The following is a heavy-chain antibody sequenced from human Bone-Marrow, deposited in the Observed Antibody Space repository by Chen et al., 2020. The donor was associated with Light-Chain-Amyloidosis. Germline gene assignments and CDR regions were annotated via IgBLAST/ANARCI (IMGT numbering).Heavy chain of an antibody. Sequence: EVQLVQSGTEVKKPGESLKISCKGFGYRFSTYWIGWVRQMPGKGLEWMGIIYPGDSDTRYSPSFQGQVTISVDKSTSTAYLQWNSLKASDTAMYYCARPNGQRLFYWYFDLWGRGTLVTVSS. J-gene: IGHJ2*01. CDR3: ARPNGQRLFYWYFDL. CDR1: GYRFSTYW. CDR2: IYPGDSDT. V-gene: IGHV5-51*01. D-gene: IGHD6-25*01.